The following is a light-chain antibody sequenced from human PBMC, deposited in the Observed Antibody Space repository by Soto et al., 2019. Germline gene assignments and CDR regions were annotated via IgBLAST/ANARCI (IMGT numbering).Light chain of an antibody. V-gene: IGLV1-40*01. CDR2: ANS. Sequence: QSVLTQPPSVSGAPGQRVTISCTGGSSNIGAGYDVHWYQQLPGTAPKLLIYANSNRPSGVPDRFSGSKSGTSASLAITGLQADDEADYYCQSYDSSLSGSVFGGGTKLTVL. J-gene: IGLJ2*01. CDR1: SSNIGAGYD. CDR3: QSYDSSLSGSV.